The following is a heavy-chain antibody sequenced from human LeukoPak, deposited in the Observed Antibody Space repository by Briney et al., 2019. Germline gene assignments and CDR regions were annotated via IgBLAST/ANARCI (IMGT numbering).Heavy chain of an antibody. CDR2: IRSKANSYAT. Sequence: GGSLRLSCAAYGFTFSGSAMHWVRQASGKGLEWVGRIRSKANSYATAYAASVKGRFTISRDDSKNTAYLQMNSLKTEDTAVYYCTGQRPAVFYYYYYMDVWGKGTTVTVSS. CDR1: GFTFSGSA. V-gene: IGHV3-73*01. J-gene: IGHJ6*03. CDR3: TGQRPAVFYYYYYMDV. D-gene: IGHD2-2*01.